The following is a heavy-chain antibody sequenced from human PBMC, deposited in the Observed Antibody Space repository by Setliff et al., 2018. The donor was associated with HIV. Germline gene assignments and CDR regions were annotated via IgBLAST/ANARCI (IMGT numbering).Heavy chain of an antibody. Sequence: ASVKVSCKASGYTFTSYYMHWVRQAPGQRLEWMGWINAGNGDTKYSQKFQGRVTATTDTSASTAYMELSSLRSEDTAVYYCARDLPTPNWGFDYWGQGTLVTVSS. CDR3: ARDLPTPNWGFDY. CDR1: GYTFTSYY. V-gene: IGHV1-3*01. CDR2: INAGNGDT. D-gene: IGHD7-27*01. J-gene: IGHJ4*02.